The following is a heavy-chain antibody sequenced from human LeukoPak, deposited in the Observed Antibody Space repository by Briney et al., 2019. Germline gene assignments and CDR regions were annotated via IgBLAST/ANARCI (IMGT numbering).Heavy chain of an antibody. CDR3: AKGPTGTKYYFDH. J-gene: IGHJ4*02. CDR1: GFTFSNYG. CDR2: ISGGGSTS. Sequence: PGGSLRLSWAASGFTFSNYGISWVRQAAGRGVEWGSFISGGGSTSDYADSVKGRFTISRDNSKNTLYLQMNSLRVEDTAVYYCAKGPTGTKYYFDHWGQGTQVTVSS. V-gene: IGHV3-23*01. D-gene: IGHD1-7*01.